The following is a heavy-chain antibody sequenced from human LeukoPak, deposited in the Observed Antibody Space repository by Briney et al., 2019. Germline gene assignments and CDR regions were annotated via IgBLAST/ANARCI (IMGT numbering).Heavy chain of an antibody. CDR3: ARLPTITFFDY. V-gene: IGHV4-39*01. J-gene: IGHJ4*02. D-gene: IGHD5-12*01. CDR1: GGSISSSSFY. CDR2: IYYSGST. Sequence: SETLSLTCTVSGGSISSSSFYWGWIRQPPGRGLEWIGSIYYSGSTSYNPSLKSRVTISVDTSKNQFSLKLSSVTAADTAVYYCARLPTITFFDYWGQGALVTVSS.